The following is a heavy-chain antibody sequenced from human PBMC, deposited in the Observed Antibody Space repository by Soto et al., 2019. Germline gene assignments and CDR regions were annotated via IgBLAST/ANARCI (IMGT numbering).Heavy chain of an antibody. CDR2: ISGSGGST. V-gene: IGHV3-23*01. J-gene: IGHJ6*02. Sequence: EVQLLESGGGLVQPGGSLRLSCAASGFTFSSYVMSWVRQAPGKGLEWVSAISGSGGSTYYADSVKGRFTISRDNSKNTLYLQMNSLRAEDTAVYYCANGRYCSGGSCYSANYYYYYGMDVWGQGTTVTVSS. CDR3: ANGRYCSGGSCYSANYYYYYGMDV. CDR1: GFTFSSYV. D-gene: IGHD2-15*01.